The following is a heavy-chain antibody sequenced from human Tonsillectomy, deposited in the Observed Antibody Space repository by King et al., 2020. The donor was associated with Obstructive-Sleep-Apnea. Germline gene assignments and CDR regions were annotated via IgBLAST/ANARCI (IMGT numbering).Heavy chain of an antibody. CDR1: GFTFSSYG. V-gene: IGHV3-30*18. J-gene: IGHJ4*02. D-gene: IGHD6-6*01. Sequence: QLVESGGGVVQPGRSLRLSCAASGFTFSSYGMHWVRQAPGKGLEWVAVISYDESNKYYADSVKGRFTISRDNSKDTLYLQMNSLRAEDTAVYYCAKEFHSSSLDYWGQGTLVTVSS. CDR2: ISYDESNK. CDR3: AKEFHSSSLDY.